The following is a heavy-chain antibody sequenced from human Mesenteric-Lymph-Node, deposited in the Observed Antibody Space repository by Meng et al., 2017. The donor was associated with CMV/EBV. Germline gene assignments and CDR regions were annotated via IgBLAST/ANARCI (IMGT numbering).Heavy chain of an antibody. CDR2: IYSGGST. Sequence: GESLKISCAASGFTVSSNYMNWVRQAPGKGLEWVSVIYSGGSTYYADSVKGRFTISRDNSKNTLYLQMNSLKAEDTAVYYCAKDQVGFYYYYGMDVWGQGTTVTVSS. J-gene: IGHJ6*02. CDR1: GFTVSSNY. D-gene: IGHD3-10*01. CDR3: AKDQVGFYYYYGMDV. V-gene: IGHV3-53*01.